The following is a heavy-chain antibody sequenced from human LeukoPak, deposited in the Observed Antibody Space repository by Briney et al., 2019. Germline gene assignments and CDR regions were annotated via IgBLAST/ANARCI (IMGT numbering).Heavy chain of an antibody. Sequence: PGGSLRLSCAASGITFSSYAMHWVRQAPGKGLEWVAAKSSEGSDKYYAESMKGRLTISRDNSKNTLYLQMNSLRAEDTAVYYCARGLLPPRWFDPWGQGTLVTVSS. CDR2: KSSEGSDK. J-gene: IGHJ5*02. CDR3: ARGLLPPRWFDP. V-gene: IGHV3-30-3*01. D-gene: IGHD2-21*02. CDR1: GITFSSYA.